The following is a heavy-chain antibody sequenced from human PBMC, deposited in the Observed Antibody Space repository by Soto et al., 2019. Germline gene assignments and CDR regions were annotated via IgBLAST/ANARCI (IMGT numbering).Heavy chain of an antibody. CDR2: IYYSGST. Sequence: QVQLQESGPGLVKPSETLSLTCTVSGGSISSYYWSWIRQPPGKGLEWIGYIYYSGSTNYNPSLKSRFTISVDTSKNQSSLRRASVTAAETAVYYWAGGGGLVLAYWGQGTRSPSPQ. J-gene: IGHJ4*02. V-gene: IGHV4-59*01. CDR1: GGSISSYY. D-gene: IGHD2-15*01. CDR3: AGGGGLVLAY.